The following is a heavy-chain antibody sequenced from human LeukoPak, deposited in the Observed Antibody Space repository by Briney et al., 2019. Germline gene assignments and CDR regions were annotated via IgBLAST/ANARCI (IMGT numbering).Heavy chain of an antibody. J-gene: IGHJ4*02. CDR2: INPSGGSR. CDR1: GYTFTSYY. V-gene: IGHV1-46*01. Sequence: EASVTVSCKASGYTFTSYYMHWVRQAPGQGLEWMGIINPSGGSRSHAQKLQGRVTMTRDMSTSTVYMELSRLRSEDSAVYYCAREGESYVDTAMVTRSYYFDYWGQGTLVTVSS. CDR3: AREGESYVDTAMVTRSYYFDY. D-gene: IGHD5-18*01.